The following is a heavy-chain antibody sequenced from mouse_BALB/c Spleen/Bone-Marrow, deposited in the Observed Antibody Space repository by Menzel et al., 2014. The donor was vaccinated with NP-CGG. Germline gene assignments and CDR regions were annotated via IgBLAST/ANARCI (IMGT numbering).Heavy chain of an antibody. CDR2: INPSTGYT. CDR3: ARSGGYDGFSY. Sequence: QVQLKESGAELAKPGASVKMSCKASGSTFTIYWIYRVNQRSGQGLEWIGYINPSTGYTEYNQKFKDKATLTADKSSSTAYMQLSSLTSEDSAVYYCARSGGYDGFSYWGQGTTLTVSS. CDR1: GSTFTIYW. V-gene: IGHV1-7*01. D-gene: IGHD2-2*01. J-gene: IGHJ2*01.